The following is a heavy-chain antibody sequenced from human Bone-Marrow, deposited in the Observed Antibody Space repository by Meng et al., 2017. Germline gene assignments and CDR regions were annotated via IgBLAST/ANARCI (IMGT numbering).Heavy chain of an antibody. J-gene: IGHJ4*02. V-gene: IGHV7-4-1*02. Sequence: HVRHVQAWVEWKSPGDEVNGSFSASVYTCTTYAINWVRPAPGQGLDWMGWMNTNTGNSTNAHGFTGRFVFSLDTSVSTAYLQISSLKAEDTAVYYFARDARGLLKDYWGQGTLVTVSS. CDR1: VYTCTTYA. CDR3: ARDARGLLKDY. D-gene: IGHD2/OR15-2a*01. CDR2: MNTNTGNS.